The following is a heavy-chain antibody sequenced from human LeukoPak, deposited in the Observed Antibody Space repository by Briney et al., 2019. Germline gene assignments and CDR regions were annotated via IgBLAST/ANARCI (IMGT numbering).Heavy chain of an antibody. Sequence: QPGGSLRLSCAAPGFTFSSYGMHWLRQAPGKGLEWVAFIRYDGSNKYYADSVKGRFTISRDNSKNTLYLQMNTLRAQYTAVYYCAKDRCSIPSCRFDYRGQGTLVTVSS. D-gene: IGHD2-2*01. J-gene: IGHJ4*02. CDR1: GFTFSSYG. V-gene: IGHV3-30*02. CDR2: IRYDGSNK. CDR3: AKDRCSIPSCRFDY.